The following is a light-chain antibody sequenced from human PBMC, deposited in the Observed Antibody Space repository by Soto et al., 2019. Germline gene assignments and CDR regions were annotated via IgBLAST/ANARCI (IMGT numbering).Light chain of an antibody. V-gene: IGKV3-20*01. CDR1: QSVSRSY. CDR2: GAS. J-gene: IGKJ1*01. CDR3: QQYSSSPWT. Sequence: EIVLTQSPGTLSLSPGERATLSCRASQSVSRSYLAWYQQKPGQAPRPLIYGASSRTIGIPDRFSGSGSGTDFTLTSSRLEPEDFAVYYYQQYSSSPWTFGQGTKVEIK.